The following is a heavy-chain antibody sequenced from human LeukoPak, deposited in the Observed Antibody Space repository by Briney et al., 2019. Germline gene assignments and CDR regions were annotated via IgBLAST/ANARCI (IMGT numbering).Heavy chain of an antibody. J-gene: IGHJ4*02. D-gene: IGHD3-3*01. CDR3: ARFWSGYPDY. CDR2: IYTSGST. V-gene: IGHV4-61*02. Sequence: PSETLSLTCTVSGGSISSGSYYWSWIRQPAGKGLEWIGRIYTSGSTNYNPSLKSRVTISVDTSKNQFSLKLSSVTAADTAVYYCARFWSGYPDYWGQGTLVTVSS. CDR1: GGSISSGSYY.